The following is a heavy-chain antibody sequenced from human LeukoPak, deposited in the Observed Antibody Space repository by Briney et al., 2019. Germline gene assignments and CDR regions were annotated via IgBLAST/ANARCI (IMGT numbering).Heavy chain of an antibody. Sequence: SETLSLTCTVSGGSISSDYWSWIRQPPGKGLEWIGYIYYSGRNIYNPSLKSRVTISVDTSKNQFSLKLSSVTAADTAVYFCARYAYGSGWKSFDIWGQGTVVTVSS. J-gene: IGHJ3*02. CDR3: ARYAYGSGWKSFDI. CDR1: GGSISSDY. V-gene: IGHV4-59*01. CDR2: IYYSGRN. D-gene: IGHD6-19*01.